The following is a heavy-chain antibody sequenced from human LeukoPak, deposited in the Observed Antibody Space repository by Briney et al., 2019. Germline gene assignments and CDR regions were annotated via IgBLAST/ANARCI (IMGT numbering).Heavy chain of an antibody. V-gene: IGHV4-59*08. CDR3: AKGAGPPWFDP. Sequence: PSETLSLTCTVSGGSISSYYWSWIRQPPGKGLEWIGYIYYIGGTNYNPSLKSRVTISVDTSRNQFSMNLNSVTAADTAVYYCAKGAGPPWFDPWGQGTLVTVSS. CDR2: IYYIGGT. D-gene: IGHD6-19*01. CDR1: GGSISSYY. J-gene: IGHJ5*02.